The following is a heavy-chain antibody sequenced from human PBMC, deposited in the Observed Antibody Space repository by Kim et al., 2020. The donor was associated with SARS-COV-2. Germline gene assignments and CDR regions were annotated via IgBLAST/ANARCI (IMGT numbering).Heavy chain of an antibody. CDR3: ARDHSGSYYGAFDY. Sequence: GGSLRLSCAASGFTFSSYAMHWVRQAPGKGLEWVAVISYDGSNKYYADSVKGRFTISRDNSKNTLYLQMNSLRAEDTAVYYCARDHSGSYYGAFDYWGQGTLVTVSS. V-gene: IGHV3-30-3*01. J-gene: IGHJ4*02. CDR2: ISYDGSNK. D-gene: IGHD1-26*01. CDR1: GFTFSSYA.